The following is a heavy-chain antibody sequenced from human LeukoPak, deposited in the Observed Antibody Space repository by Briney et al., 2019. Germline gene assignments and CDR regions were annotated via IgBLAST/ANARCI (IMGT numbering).Heavy chain of an antibody. CDR1: GYTFTSYD. V-gene: IGHV1-8*03. CDR2: MNPNSGNT. J-gene: IGHJ4*02. D-gene: IGHD5-18*01. CDR3: ARENPYSYGLGGTVDY. Sequence: ASVKVSCEASGYTFTSYDINWVRQATGQGLEWMGWMNPNSGNTGYAQKFQGRVTITRNTSISTAYMELSSLRSEDTAVYYCARENPYSYGLGGTVDYWGQGTLVTVSS.